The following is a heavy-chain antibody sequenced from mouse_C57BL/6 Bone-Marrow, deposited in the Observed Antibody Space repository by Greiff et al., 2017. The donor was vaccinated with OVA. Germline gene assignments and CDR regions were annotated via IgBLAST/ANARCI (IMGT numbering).Heavy chain of an antibody. J-gene: IGHJ2*01. D-gene: IGHD1-1*01. CDR2: ISDGGSYT. CDR3: ARVYGSSYYYFDY. Sequence: EVQLVESGGGLVKPGGSLKLSCAASGFTFSSYAMSWVRQTPEKRLEWVATISDGGSYTYYPDNVKGRFTISRDNAKNNLYLQMSHLKSEDTAMYYCARVYGSSYYYFDYWGQGTTLTVSS. V-gene: IGHV5-4*01. CDR1: GFTFSSYA.